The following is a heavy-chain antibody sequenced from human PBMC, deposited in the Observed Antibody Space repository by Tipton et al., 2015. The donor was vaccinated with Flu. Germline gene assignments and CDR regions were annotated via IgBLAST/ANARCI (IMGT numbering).Heavy chain of an antibody. Sequence: TLSLTCTVSGGSISSSSYYWGWVRQPPGKGLERIGSIYYSGSTYYNPPLKSRVTISVDTSKNHFSLKLSSVTAADTAVYYCARVPIMSLGIGYWGQGTLVTVSS. D-gene: IGHD3-16*01. CDR1: GGSISSSSYY. CDR2: IYYSGST. J-gene: IGHJ4*02. CDR3: ARVPIMSLGIGY. V-gene: IGHV4-39*07.